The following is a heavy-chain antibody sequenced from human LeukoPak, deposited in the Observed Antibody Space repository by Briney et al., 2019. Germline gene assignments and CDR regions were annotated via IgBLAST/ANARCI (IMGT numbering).Heavy chain of an antibody. CDR3: AREGDFGSYPFDY. CDR2: IIPIFDTT. Sequence: ASVKVSCKASGGTFTNYVFNWVRQAPGQGLEWMGGIIPIFDTTNYAQKFQDRVTITADRSTSTAYMELSSLRSEDTAAYYCAREGDFGSYPFDYWGQGTLVIVAS. CDR1: GGTFTNYV. D-gene: IGHD3-3*01. J-gene: IGHJ4*02. V-gene: IGHV1-69*06.